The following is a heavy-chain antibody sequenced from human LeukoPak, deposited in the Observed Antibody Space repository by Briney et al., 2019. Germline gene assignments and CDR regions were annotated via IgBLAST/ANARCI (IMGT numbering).Heavy chain of an antibody. J-gene: IGHJ4*02. Sequence: GGSLRLSCAASGFTVSSNYMSWVRQAPGKGLEWVSVIYSGGSTYYADSVKGRFTISRDNSKNTLYLQMNSLRAEDTAVYYCARAPSAYSSSWYGIVWGQGTLVTVSS. V-gene: IGHV3-66*01. CDR3: ARAPSAYSSSWYGIV. CDR1: GFTVSSNY. CDR2: IYSGGST. D-gene: IGHD6-13*01.